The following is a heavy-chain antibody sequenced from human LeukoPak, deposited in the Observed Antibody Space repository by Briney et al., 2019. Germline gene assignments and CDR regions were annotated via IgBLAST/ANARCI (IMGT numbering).Heavy chain of an antibody. CDR2: IYHSGST. CDR3: AGESDSSGWYYFDY. D-gene: IGHD6-19*01. Sequence: SETLSLTCAVSGGSISSGGYSWSWIRQPPGKGLEWIGYIYHSGSTYYNPSLKSRVTISVDRSKNQFSLKLSSVTAADTAVYYCAGESDSSGWYYFDYWGQGTLVTVSS. CDR1: GGSISSGGYS. J-gene: IGHJ4*02. V-gene: IGHV4-30-2*01.